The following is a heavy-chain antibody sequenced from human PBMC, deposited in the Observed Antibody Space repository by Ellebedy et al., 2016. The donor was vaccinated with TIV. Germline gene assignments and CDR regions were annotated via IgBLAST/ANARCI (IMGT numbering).Heavy chain of an antibody. CDR2: MNPHSGNT. CDR3: ARLDRYDAFDI. V-gene: IGHV1-8*01. CDR1: GYTFTTYD. J-gene: IGHJ3*02. Sequence: ASVKVSXKASGYTFTTYDINWVRQATGQGLEWMGWMNPHSGNTGSAQKFQGRVTMTRNTSISTAYMELSSLRSEDTAVYYCARLDRYDAFDIWGQGTMVTVSS. D-gene: IGHD5/OR15-5a*01.